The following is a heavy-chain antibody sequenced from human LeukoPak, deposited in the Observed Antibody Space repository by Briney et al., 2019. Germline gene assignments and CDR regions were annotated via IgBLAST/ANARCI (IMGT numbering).Heavy chain of an antibody. V-gene: IGHV3-23*01. Sequence: GGSLRLSCAASGFTFSSYAMSWVRQAPGKGLEWVSGISGSGTSTYYADSVKGRVTISRDNSKNTLSLQMNSLRAEDTAVYYCAKGGSRFTMVQVDYWGQGTLVTVSS. J-gene: IGHJ4*02. CDR2: ISGSGTST. D-gene: IGHD3-10*01. CDR1: GFTFSSYA. CDR3: AKGGSRFTMVQVDY.